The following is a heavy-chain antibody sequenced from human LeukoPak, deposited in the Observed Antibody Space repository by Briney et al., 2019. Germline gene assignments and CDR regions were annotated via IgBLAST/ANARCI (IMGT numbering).Heavy chain of an antibody. CDR2: IYYSGNT. Sequence: PSETLSLTCTVSGGSISSYYWNWIRQPPGKGLEWIGYIYYSGNTDYNPSLKSRLTISVDTPENQLSLKLASVTAADTAVYYCARGGRIAARNWFDPWGQGTLVTVSS. CDR1: GGSISSYY. D-gene: IGHD6-6*01. CDR3: ARGGRIAARNWFDP. J-gene: IGHJ5*02. V-gene: IGHV4-59*01.